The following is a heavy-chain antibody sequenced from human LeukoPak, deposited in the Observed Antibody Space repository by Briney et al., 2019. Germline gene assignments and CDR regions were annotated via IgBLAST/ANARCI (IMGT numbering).Heavy chain of an antibody. CDR3: ARAVVYCSSTSCYGDTYYCYGMDV. CDR1: GGSISSSNW. V-gene: IGHV4-4*02. J-gene: IGHJ6*02. Sequence: SETLSLTCAVSGGSISSSNWWSWVRQPPGKGLEWIGEIYHSGSTNYNPSLKSRVTISVDKSKNQFSLKLSSVTAADTAVYYCARAVVYCSSTSCYGDTYYCYGMDVWGQGTTVTVSS. D-gene: IGHD2-2*01. CDR2: IYHSGST.